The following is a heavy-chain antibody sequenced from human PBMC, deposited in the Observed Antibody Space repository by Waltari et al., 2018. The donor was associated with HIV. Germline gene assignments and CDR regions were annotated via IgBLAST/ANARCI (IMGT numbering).Heavy chain of an antibody. V-gene: IGHV5-51*01. D-gene: IGHD2-15*01. CDR2: IHPTDSHT. J-gene: IGHJ3*02. CDR1: GYTFTHQW. Sequence: EVKLGQSGPEVKKPGGTLKISCQAPGYTFTHQWINWVRSMPGKGREWMGIIHPTDSHTRYSPSFQGHVSISADKSINTAYLQWSSLKASDSAMYYCARQTIPYYSSGGSLNDAFDIWGHGTVVTVSS. CDR3: ARQTIPYYSSGGSLNDAFDI.